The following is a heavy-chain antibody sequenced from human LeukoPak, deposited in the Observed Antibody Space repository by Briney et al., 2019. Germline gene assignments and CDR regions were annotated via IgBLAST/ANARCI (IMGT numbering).Heavy chain of an antibody. J-gene: IGHJ4*02. CDR2: ISVSGGNT. D-gene: IGHD3-9*01. CDR1: GFTSSSYG. CDR3: AKRRTNYDILTGDFDY. V-gene: IGHV3-23*01. Sequence: GGSLRLSCEASGFTSSSYGMSWVRQAPGKGLEWVSGISVSGGNTFYADSVKGRFTISRDNSKNTLYLQMNSLRAEDTAVYYCAKRRTNYDILTGDFDYWGQGTLVTVSS.